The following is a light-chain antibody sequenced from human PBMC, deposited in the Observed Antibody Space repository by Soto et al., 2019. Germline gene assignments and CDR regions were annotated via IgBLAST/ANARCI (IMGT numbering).Light chain of an antibody. J-gene: IGLJ2*01. Sequence: QSALTQPASMSGSPGQSITLSCTGTSSDIGDYDYVSWYQRHPGKAPKLIIYDVNNRPSGVSDRFSGSKSGNTASLTISGLQAEDEADYYCTSYSSGSTHVIFGGGTKLTVL. CDR3: TSYSSGSTHVI. V-gene: IGLV2-14*03. CDR2: DVN. CDR1: SSDIGDYDY.